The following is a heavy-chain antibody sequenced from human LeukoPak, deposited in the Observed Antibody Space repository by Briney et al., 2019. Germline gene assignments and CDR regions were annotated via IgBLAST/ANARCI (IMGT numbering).Heavy chain of an antibody. CDR1: GLRSSSYW. V-gene: IGHV3-7*01. J-gene: IGHJ4*02. CDR3: AIAVGWELGY. D-gene: IGHD1-26*01. Sequence: GGSLRPSCATSGLRSSSYWMSWVRQAPGKGLEWVANIDQDESERNYVDSAKGRFTISRDGAKNSVYLQMNSLKDEDTAVYYCAIAVGWELGYWGQGTLVTVSS. CDR2: IDQDESER.